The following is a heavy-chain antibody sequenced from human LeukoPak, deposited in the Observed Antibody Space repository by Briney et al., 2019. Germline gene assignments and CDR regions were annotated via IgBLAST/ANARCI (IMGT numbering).Heavy chain of an antibody. D-gene: IGHD6-13*01. Sequence: KPSETLSLTCTVSGGSISSSSYYWGWIRQPPGKGLEWIGSIYYSGSTYYNPSLKSRVTISVDTSKNQFSLKLSSVTAADTAVYDCASYSSSWFKEYYFDYWGQGTLLTVSS. J-gene: IGHJ4*02. CDR1: GGSISSSSYY. CDR3: ASYSSSWFKEYYFDY. CDR2: IYYSGST. V-gene: IGHV4-39*01.